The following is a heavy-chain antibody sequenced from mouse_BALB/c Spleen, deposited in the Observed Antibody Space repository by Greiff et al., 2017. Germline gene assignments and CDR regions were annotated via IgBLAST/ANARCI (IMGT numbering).Heavy chain of an antibody. CDR3: ARSGSYLSCDV. CDR2: ISSGSSTI. CDR1: GFTFSSFG. Sequence: EVHLVESGGGLVQPGGSRKLSCAASGFTFSSFGMHWVRQAPEKGLEWVAYISSGSSTIYYADTVKGRFTISRDNPKNTLFLQMTSLRSEDTAMYYCARSGSYLSCDVWGAGTTVTVSS. J-gene: IGHJ1*01. V-gene: IGHV5-17*02. D-gene: IGHD1-1*02.